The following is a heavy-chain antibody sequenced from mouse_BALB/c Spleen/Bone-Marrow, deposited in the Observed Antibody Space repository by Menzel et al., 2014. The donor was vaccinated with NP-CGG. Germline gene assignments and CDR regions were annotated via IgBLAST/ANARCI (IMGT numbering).Heavy chain of an antibody. J-gene: IGHJ4*01. Sequence: EVHLVESGGGLVKPGGSLKLSCAASGFTFSSYAMSWVRQTPEKRLEWVATISSGGSYTYYPDSVKGRFTISRDNAKNTLYLQMSSLRSEDTAMYYCASSYYDYDGYAMDYWGQGTSVTVSS. CDR3: ASSYYDYDGYAMDY. V-gene: IGHV5-9-3*01. CDR2: ISSGGSYT. D-gene: IGHD2-4*01. CDR1: GFTFSSYA.